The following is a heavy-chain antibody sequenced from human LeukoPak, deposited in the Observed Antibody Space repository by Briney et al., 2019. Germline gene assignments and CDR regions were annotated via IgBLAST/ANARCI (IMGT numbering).Heavy chain of an antibody. CDR3: ARGYCTSTNCNNWFDP. D-gene: IGHD2-2*01. Sequence: GRSLRLSCAASGFTFSRYAMHWVRQAPDKGLEWVAIISYDGIHKYYADSVKGRFTISRDNSRNVLYLQMNSLRADDAAIYYCARGYCTSTNCNNWFDPWGQGALVTVSS. J-gene: IGHJ5*02. CDR1: GFTFSRYA. V-gene: IGHV3-30*04. CDR2: ISYDGIHK.